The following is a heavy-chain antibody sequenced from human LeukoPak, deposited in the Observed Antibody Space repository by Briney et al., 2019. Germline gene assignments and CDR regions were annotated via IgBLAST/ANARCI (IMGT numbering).Heavy chain of an antibody. Sequence: SETLSLTCAVYGGSFSGYYWSWIRQPPGKGLEWFGEINHSGSTNYNPSLKSRVTISVDTSKNQFSLKLSSVTAADTAVYYCARGGYYDSSGYFNWFDPWGQGTLVTVSS. CDR1: GGSFSGYY. CDR2: INHSGST. J-gene: IGHJ5*02. D-gene: IGHD3-22*01. CDR3: ARGGYYDSSGYFNWFDP. V-gene: IGHV4-34*01.